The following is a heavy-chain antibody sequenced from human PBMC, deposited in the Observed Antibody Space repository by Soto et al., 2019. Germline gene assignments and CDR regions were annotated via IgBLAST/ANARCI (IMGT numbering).Heavy chain of an antibody. D-gene: IGHD3-22*01. Sequence: GASLKISCKGSGYAFTNNWVGWVRQMPGKGLEWMGIIYPGDSDTRYSPSFQGQVTISVDKSIATAYLQWSSLKASDTAMYYWARPDDSSGYYCFDDWGQGTLVIVSS. V-gene: IGHV5-51*01. CDR1: GYAFTNNW. CDR3: ARPDDSSGYYCFDD. CDR2: IYPGDSDT. J-gene: IGHJ4*02.